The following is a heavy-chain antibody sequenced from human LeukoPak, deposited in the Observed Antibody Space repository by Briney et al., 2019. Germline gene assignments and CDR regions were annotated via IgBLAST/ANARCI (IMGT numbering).Heavy chain of an antibody. CDR3: ARDRNYDRSGYHALDY. J-gene: IGHJ4*02. CDR2: IWYDGSNK. Sequence: GGSLRLSCAASGFTFSNYGMHWVRQAPGKGLEWVAVIWYDGSNKYYADSVKGRFTISRDNSKNTLYLQMNSLRVEDTAVYYFARDRNYDRSGYHALDYWGQGTLVIVSS. V-gene: IGHV3-33*01. CDR1: GFTFSNYG. D-gene: IGHD3-22*01.